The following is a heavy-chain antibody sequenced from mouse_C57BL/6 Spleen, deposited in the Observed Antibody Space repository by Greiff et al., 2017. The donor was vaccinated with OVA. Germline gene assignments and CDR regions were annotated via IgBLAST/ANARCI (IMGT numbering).Heavy chain of an antibody. V-gene: IGHV1-82*01. Sequence: QVQLQQSGPELVKPGASVKISCKASGYAFSSSWMNWVKQRPGKGLEWIGRIYPGDGDTNYNGKFKGKATMTADKSSSTAYMQLSSLTSEDSAVYFCAREGGIYAMDYWGQGTSVTVSS. CDR2: IYPGDGDT. D-gene: IGHD1-1*02. J-gene: IGHJ4*01. CDR1: GYAFSSSW. CDR3: AREGGIYAMDY.